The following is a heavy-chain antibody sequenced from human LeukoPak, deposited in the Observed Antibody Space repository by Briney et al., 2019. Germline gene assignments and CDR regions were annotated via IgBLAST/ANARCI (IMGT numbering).Heavy chain of an antibody. J-gene: IGHJ5*02. CDR1: GFTFSSYW. Sequence: PGGSLRLSCAASGFTFSSYWMSWVRQAPGKGLEWVANIKQDGSEKYYVDSVKGRFTISRDNAKNSLYLQTNSLRAEDTAVYYCARGGARAWFDPWGQGTLVTVSS. CDR3: ARGGARAWFDP. V-gene: IGHV3-7*01. CDR2: IKQDGSEK. D-gene: IGHD1-26*01.